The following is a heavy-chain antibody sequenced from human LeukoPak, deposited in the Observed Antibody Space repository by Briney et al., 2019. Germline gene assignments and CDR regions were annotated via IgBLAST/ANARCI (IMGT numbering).Heavy chain of an antibody. D-gene: IGHD3-10*01. Sequence: SQTLSLTCTVSGGSISSGGYYWSWIRQHPGKGLEWIGYIYYSGSTYYNPSLKSRDTISVDTSKNQFSLKLSSVTAADTAVYYCARYGSLMVRGVIPNWFDPWGQGTLVTVSS. CDR3: ARYGSLMVRGVIPNWFDP. CDR2: IYYSGST. CDR1: GGSISSGGYY. V-gene: IGHV4-31*03. J-gene: IGHJ5*02.